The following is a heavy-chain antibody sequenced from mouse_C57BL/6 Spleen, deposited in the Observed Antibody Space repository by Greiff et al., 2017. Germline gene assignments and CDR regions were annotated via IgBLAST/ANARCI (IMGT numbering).Heavy chain of an antibody. CDR3: ARAEGYAMDY. J-gene: IGHJ4*01. V-gene: IGHV3-6*01. CDR2: ISYDGSN. Sequence: EVKLVESGPGLVKPSQSLSLTCSVTGYSITSGYYWNWIRQFPGNKLEWMGYISYDGSNNYNPPLKNRISITRDNSKNQFFMKLNSVTTEDTATYYCARAEGYAMDYWGQGTSVTVSS. CDR1: GYSITSGYY.